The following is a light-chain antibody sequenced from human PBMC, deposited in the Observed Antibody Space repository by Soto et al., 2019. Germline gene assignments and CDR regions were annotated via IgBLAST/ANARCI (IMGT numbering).Light chain of an antibody. V-gene: IGKV3-15*01. CDR1: QSVFTN. CDR3: QQYNNWPYT. J-gene: IGKJ2*01. Sequence: EIVMTQSPATLSVSAGERATLSCRASQSVFTNLAWFQQRPGQAPRLLIHGASTRSTGIPARFSGSGSATDFTLTISSLQSEDFAVYYCQQYNNWPYTFGQGTRLEIK. CDR2: GAS.